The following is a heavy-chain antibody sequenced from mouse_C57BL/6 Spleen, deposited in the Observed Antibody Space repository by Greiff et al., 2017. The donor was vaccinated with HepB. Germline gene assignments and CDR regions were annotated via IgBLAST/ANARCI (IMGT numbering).Heavy chain of an antibody. D-gene: IGHD2-1*01. CDR2: IYPGDGDT. CDR1: GYAFSSSW. J-gene: IGHJ2*01. CDR3: ARWGHYGNYGNFDY. Sequence: QVQLQQSGPELVKPGASVKISCKASGYAFSSSWMNWVKQRPGKGLEWIGRIYPGDGDTNYNGKFKGKATLTADKSSSTAYMQRSSLTSEDSAVYFCARWGHYGNYGNFDYWGEGTTLTVSS. V-gene: IGHV1-82*01.